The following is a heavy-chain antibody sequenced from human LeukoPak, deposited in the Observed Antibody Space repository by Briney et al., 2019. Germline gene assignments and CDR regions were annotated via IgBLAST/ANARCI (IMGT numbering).Heavy chain of an antibody. CDR2: IYYSGST. CDR1: GGSISSHY. Sequence: PSETLSLTCTVSGGSISSHYWSWIRQPPGKGLEWIGYIYYSGSTNYNPSLKSRVTISVDTSKNQFSLKLSSVTAADTAVYYCARDRRWLQLQGDSWFDPWGQGTLVTVSS. V-gene: IGHV4-59*11. CDR3: ARDRRWLQLQGDSWFDP. J-gene: IGHJ5*02. D-gene: IGHD5-24*01.